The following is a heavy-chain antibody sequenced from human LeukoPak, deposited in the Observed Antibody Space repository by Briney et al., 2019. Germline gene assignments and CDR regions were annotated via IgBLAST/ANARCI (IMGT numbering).Heavy chain of an antibody. J-gene: IGHJ3*02. V-gene: IGHV6-1*01. CDR2: TYYRSTWYN. D-gene: IGHD1-7*01. Sequence: SQTLSLTCAISGDSVSSYSAAWDSIRQSPSRGLEWLGRTYYRSTWYNDYAVSVKSRITINADTSKNQFSLQLNSVTPEDTAVYYCARGSWYNWNSLDAFDIGGQGTMVTVSS. CDR3: ARGSWYNWNSLDAFDI. CDR1: GDSVSSYSAA.